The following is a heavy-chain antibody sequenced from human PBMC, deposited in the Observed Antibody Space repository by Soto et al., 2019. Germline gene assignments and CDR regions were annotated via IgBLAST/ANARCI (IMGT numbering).Heavy chain of an antibody. J-gene: IGHJ6*03. D-gene: IGHD6-13*01. Sequence: GGSLRLSCAAPGFTFSGSAMHWVRQASGKGLEWVGRIRSKANSYATAYAASVKGRFTISRDDSKNTAYLQMNSLKTEDTAVYYCVARWGQLVPRHLEYYMDVWGKGTTVTVSS. CDR3: VARWGQLVPRHLEYYMDV. CDR2: IRSKANSYAT. V-gene: IGHV3-73*01. CDR1: GFTFSGSA.